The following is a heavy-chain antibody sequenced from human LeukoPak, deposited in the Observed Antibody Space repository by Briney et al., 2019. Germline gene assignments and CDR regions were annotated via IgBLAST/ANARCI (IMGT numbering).Heavy chain of an antibody. D-gene: IGHD3-10*01. CDR3: ARGVHYYIYIPPMYYMDV. V-gene: IGHV4-38-2*02. J-gene: IGHJ6*03. CDR2: IYHGDST. Sequence: LXLTXTVSGYSISSGYYWVWIRQPPGXGLEWIGSIYHGDSTYYNPSLKSRVTISVDTSKNQFSLKLSSVTAADTAGYYCARGVHYYIYIPPMYYMDVWGKGTTVTVSS. CDR1: GYSISSGYY.